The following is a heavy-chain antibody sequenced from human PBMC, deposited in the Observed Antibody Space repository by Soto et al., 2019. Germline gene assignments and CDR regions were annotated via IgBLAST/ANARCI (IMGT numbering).Heavy chain of an antibody. CDR3: ARAGPSSKSAFDI. CDR1: GGSISSYY. Sequence: SETLSLTCTVSGGSISSYYWSWIRQPPGKGLEWIGYIYYSGSTNYNPSLKSRVTISVDTSKNQFSLKLSSVTAADTAVYYCARAGPSSKSAFDIWGQGTMVTVSS. J-gene: IGHJ3*02. CDR2: IYYSGST. V-gene: IGHV4-59*01.